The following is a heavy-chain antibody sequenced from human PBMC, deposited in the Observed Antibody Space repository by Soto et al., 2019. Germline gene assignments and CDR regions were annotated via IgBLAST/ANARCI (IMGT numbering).Heavy chain of an antibody. D-gene: IGHD2-2*01. CDR1: GGTFSSYA. CDR2: IIPIFGTA. CDR3: ARHVPAAGYYYGMDV. J-gene: IGHJ6*02. Sequence: QVQLVQSGAEVKKPGSSVKVSCKASGGTFSSYAISWVRQAPGQGLEWMGGIIPIFGTANYAQKFQGRVTXTXAXSXXTAYMELSSLRSEDTGVYYCARHVPAAGYYYGMDVWGQGTTVTVSS. V-gene: IGHV1-69*05.